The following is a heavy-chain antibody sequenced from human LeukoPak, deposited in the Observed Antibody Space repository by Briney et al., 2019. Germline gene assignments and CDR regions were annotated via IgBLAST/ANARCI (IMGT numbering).Heavy chain of an antibody. CDR2: ISAYNGNT. D-gene: IGHD6-6*01. CDR1: GYTFTNYG. J-gene: IGHJ4*02. CDR3: ARDRGYSSSSMGYFDY. Sequence: VSVKVSCKASGYTFTNYGISWVRQAPGQGLEWMGWISAYNGNTNYAQKLQGRVTMTTDTSTSTAYMELRSLRSEDTAVYYCARDRGYSSSSMGYFDYWGQGTLVTVSS. V-gene: IGHV1-18*01.